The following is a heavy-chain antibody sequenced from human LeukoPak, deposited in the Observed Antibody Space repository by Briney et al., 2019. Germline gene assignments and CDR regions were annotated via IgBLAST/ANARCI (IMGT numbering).Heavy chain of an antibody. CDR1: GFSFSRYN. CDR3: ARDPYSGSYGNNYYYYMDV. J-gene: IGHJ6*03. D-gene: IGHD5-12*01. V-gene: IGHV3-48*01. Sequence: GGSLRLSCAASGFSFSRYNMNWVRQAPGKGLEWVSHISTSDTTIYYADSVKGRFTISRDNAKNSLYLQMYSLRAEDTAVYYCARDPYSGSYGNNYYYYMDVWGKGTTVTISS. CDR2: ISTSDTTI.